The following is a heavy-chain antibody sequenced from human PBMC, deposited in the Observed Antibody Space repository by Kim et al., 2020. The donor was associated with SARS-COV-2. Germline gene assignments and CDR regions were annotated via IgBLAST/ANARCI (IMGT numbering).Heavy chain of an antibody. CDR1: GFTFSSYE. D-gene: IGHD3-10*01. J-gene: IGHJ4*02. V-gene: IGHV3-48*03. CDR3: ARGPRGSGTYYSDY. Sequence: GGSLRLSCAASGFTFSSYEMNWVRQAPEKGLEWVSYITSSGYNIYYADSVKGRFTISRDNAKNSLYLQMNSLRAEDTAIYYCARGPRGSGTYYSDYWGQGILVTVSS. CDR2: ITSSGYNI.